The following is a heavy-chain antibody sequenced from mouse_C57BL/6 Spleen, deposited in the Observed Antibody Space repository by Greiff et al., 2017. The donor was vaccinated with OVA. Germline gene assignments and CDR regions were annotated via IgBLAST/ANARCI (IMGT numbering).Heavy chain of an antibody. CDR3: TRGDYGDWYFDV. V-gene: IGHV1-15*01. CDR1: GYTFTDYE. D-gene: IGHD2-4*01. J-gene: IGHJ1*03. Sequence: VKLQESGAELVRPGASVTLSCKASGYTFTDYEMHWVKQTPVHGLEWIGAIDPETGGTAYNQKFKGKAILTADKSSSTAYMELRSLTSEDSAVYYCTRGDYGDWYFDVWGTGTTVTVSS. CDR2: IDPETGGT.